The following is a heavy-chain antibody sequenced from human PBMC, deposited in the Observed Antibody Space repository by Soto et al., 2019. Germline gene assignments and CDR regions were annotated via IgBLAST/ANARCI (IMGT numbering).Heavy chain of an antibody. CDR3: ARDRIAGSKYYYGTDV. J-gene: IGHJ6*02. V-gene: IGHV1-69*01. CDR2: IIPIFGTE. D-gene: IGHD6-13*01. CDR1: GGTFSSYA. Sequence: QVQLVQSGAEVKKPGSSVRVSCKASGGTFSSYAISWVRQAPGQGLEWMGGIIPIFGTENYAQKFQGRVTITADESTSTAYMELSRLRSEDTAVYYCARDRIAGSKYYYGTDVWGQGTTVTVSS.